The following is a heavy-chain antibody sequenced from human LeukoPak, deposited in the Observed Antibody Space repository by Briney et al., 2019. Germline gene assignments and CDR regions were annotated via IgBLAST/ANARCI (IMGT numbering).Heavy chain of an antibody. CDR3: ARGGLGYSYGYYGIFGFSY. V-gene: IGHV4-34*01. D-gene: IGHD5-18*01. J-gene: IGHJ4*02. CDR1: GGSFSGYY. CDR2: INHSGST. Sequence: SETLSLICAVYGGSFSGYYWSWIRQPPGKGLEWIGEINHSGSTNYNPSLKSRVTISVDTSKNQLSLKLSSVTAADTAVYYCARGGLGYSYGYYGIFGFSYWGQGTLVTVSS.